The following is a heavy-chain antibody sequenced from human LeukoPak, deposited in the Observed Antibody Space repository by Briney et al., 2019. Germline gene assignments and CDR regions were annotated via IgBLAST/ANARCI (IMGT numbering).Heavy chain of an antibody. CDR3: ARDGRFLENGYYYMDV. V-gene: IGHV4-39*07. CDR2: IYYSGST. CDR1: GGSISSSSYY. D-gene: IGHD3-3*01. J-gene: IGHJ6*03. Sequence: SETLSLTCTVSGGSISSSSYYWGWIRQPPGKGLEWMGSIYYSGSTYYNPSLKSRVTISVDTSKNQFSLKLSSVTAADTAVYYCARDGRFLENGYYYMDVWGKGTTVTVSS.